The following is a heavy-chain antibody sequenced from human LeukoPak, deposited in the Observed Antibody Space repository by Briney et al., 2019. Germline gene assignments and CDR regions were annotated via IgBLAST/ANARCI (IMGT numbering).Heavy chain of an antibody. CDR2: MNTNSGNT. D-gene: IGHD5-12*01. V-gene: IGHV1-8*03. CDR3: ATEPHLYSGYDSAFDY. J-gene: IGHJ4*02. Sequence: GASVTVSFTASGYTFTIYDINWVRQAPGQGLEWMGWMNTNSGNTGYSQKFQGRVTITRNTSINTAYMELSSLRSEDTAVYYCATEPHLYSGYDSAFDYWGQGTPVTVSS. CDR1: GYTFTIYD.